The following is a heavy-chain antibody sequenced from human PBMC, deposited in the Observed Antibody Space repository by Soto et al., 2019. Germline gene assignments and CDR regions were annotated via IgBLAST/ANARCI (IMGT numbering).Heavy chain of an antibody. Sequence: ASVKVSCKTSGYDFTRYFIHWVRQAPGQGLEWMVKVNPTGGSPTFGQKFQGRVTVTTDTSTSTVYMELSSLRSDDTAVYYCARDRPTSSIRVRDYYYAMDVWG. CDR1: GYDFTRYF. V-gene: IGHV1-46*01. CDR3: ARDRPTSSIRVRDYYYAMDV. D-gene: IGHD3-10*01. J-gene: IGHJ6*02. CDR2: VNPTGGSP.